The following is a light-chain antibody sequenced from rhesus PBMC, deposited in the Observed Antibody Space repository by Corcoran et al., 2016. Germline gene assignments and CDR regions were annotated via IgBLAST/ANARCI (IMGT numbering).Light chain of an antibody. CDR3: LQSKNSCT. CDR1: ERVSFFGINL. Sequence: DIVLTQSPASLAVSPGQRATLTCRASERVSFFGINLIHWYQPKPGQPPKLLIYQATNNDPRVPARFSGSGAGTAFTPTSNPVEADDAADYYCLQSKNSCTFGQGTKVEIK. CDR2: QAT. V-gene: IGKV7-13*01. J-gene: IGKJ1*01.